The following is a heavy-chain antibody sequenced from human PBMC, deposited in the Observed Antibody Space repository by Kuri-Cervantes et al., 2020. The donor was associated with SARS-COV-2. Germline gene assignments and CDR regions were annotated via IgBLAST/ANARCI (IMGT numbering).Heavy chain of an antibody. V-gene: IGHV4-38-2*01. CDR2: VFHSGST. D-gene: IGHD2-21*01. CDR3: ARPYWGYYCGGDCYSSSQTDWYFDL. J-gene: IGHJ2*01. CDR1: NFSITNPYY. Sequence: SETLSLTCAVSNFSITNPYYWGWIRQPPGKGLEWIGTVFHSGSTYYNPSLKSRVTISVDTSKNQFSLKLSSVTAADTAVYYCARPYWGYYCGGDCYSSSQTDWYFDLWGRGTLVTVSS.